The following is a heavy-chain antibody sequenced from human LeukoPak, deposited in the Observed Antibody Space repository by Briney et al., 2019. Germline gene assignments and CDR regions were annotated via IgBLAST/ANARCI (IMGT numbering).Heavy chain of an antibody. V-gene: IGHV4-31*03. CDR2: IYYSGST. Sequence: SETLSLTCTVSGGSISSGGYYWSWIRQHPGNGLEWIGYIYYSGSTYYNPSLKSRVTISVDTSKNQFSLKLSSVTAADTAVYYCARGMDTTVSTEDYFDYWGQGTLVTVSS. J-gene: IGHJ4*02. D-gene: IGHD5-18*01. CDR1: GGSISSGGYY. CDR3: ARGMDTTVSTEDYFDY.